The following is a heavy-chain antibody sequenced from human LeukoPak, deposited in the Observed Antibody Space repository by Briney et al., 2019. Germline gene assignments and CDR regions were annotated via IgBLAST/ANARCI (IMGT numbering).Heavy chain of an antibody. D-gene: IGHD3-10*01. V-gene: IGHV4-39*01. CDR3: ARRVTYYYGSGSYYNRNPRYYYYYMDV. Sequence: SETLSLTCTVSGGSINYSSYNWGWIRQPPGKGLEWIGSIYYSGTTYYNPSLKSRVTISLDTSKNQFSLKLSSVTAADTAVYYCARRVTYYYGSGSYYNRNPRYYYYYMDVWGKGTTVTISS. CDR2: IYYSGTT. CDR1: GGSINYSSYN. J-gene: IGHJ6*03.